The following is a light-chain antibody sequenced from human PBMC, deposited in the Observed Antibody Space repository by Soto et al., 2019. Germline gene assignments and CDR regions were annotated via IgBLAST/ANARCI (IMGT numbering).Light chain of an antibody. CDR3: QSYDSSLRAEGV. CDR2: GNS. J-gene: IGLJ1*01. CDR1: SSNIGAGYD. V-gene: IGLV1-40*01. Sequence: QSVLTQPPSVSGAPGQRVTISCTGSSSNIGAGYDVHWYQQLPGTAPKLLIYGNSNRPSGVPDRFSGSKSGTSASLAITGLQAEDESDYYCQSYDSSLRAEGVFGTGTEVTVL.